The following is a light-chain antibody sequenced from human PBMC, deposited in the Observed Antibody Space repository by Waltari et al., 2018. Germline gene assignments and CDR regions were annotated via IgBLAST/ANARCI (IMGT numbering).Light chain of an antibody. Sequence: EIVLTQSPGTLSLSPGERATLSCRASQSVSSSYLAWSQQKPGQAPRLLTYGSSSRATCIPDRVSGSGSGTDFSLTISRLEPEDFSVYYCQQYGSSPETFGQGTKVEIK. CDR2: GSS. V-gene: IGKV3-20*01. J-gene: IGKJ1*01. CDR3: QQYGSSPET. CDR1: QSVSSSY.